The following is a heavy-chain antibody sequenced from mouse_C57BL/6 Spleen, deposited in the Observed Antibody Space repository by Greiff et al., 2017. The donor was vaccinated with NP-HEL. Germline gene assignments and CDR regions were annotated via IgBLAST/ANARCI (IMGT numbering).Heavy chain of an antibody. CDR3: TSERGYDYDEDY. V-gene: IGHV1-82*01. CDR2: IYPGDGDT. Sequence: QVQLQQSGPELVKPGASVKISCKASGYAFSSSWMNWVKQRPGKGLEWIGRIYPGDGDTKYNGKFKGKAILTADKSSSTAYMQLSSLTSEDSAVYFFTSERGYDYDEDYWGQGTSVTVSS. CDR1: GYAFSSSW. J-gene: IGHJ4*01. D-gene: IGHD2-4*01.